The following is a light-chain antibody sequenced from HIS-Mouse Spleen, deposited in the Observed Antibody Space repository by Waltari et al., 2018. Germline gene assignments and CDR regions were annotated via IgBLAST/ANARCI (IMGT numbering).Light chain of an antibody. CDR3: QQSYSTPMYT. CDR1: QSISSY. J-gene: IGKJ2*01. V-gene: IGKV1-39*01. Sequence: DIQMTQSPSSLSASVGDRVTITFRASQSISSYLNWYQQKPGKAPKLLIYAASSLQSGVPSRFSGSGSGTDFTLTISSLQPEEFATYYCQQSYSTPMYTFGQGTKLEIK. CDR2: AAS.